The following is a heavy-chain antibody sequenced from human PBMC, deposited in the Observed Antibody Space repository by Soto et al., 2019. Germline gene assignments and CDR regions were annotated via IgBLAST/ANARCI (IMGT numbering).Heavy chain of an antibody. Sequence: SVKVSCKASGGTFRSYTISWVRQAPGQGLEWMGRIIPILGIANYAQKFQGRVTITADKSTSTAYMELNSLRAEDTAVYYCAKAVGNIVVVVAANWGQGTLVTVSS. CDR2: IIPILGIA. CDR1: GGTFRSYT. J-gene: IGHJ4*02. V-gene: IGHV1-69*02. CDR3: AKAVGNIVVVVAAN. D-gene: IGHD2-15*01.